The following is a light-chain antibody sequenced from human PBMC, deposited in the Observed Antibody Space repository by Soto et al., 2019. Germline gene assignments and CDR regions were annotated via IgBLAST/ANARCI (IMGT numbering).Light chain of an antibody. CDR1: QSISSY. J-gene: IGKJ1*01. Sequence: DIQMTQSPSSLSASVGDRVTITCRASQSISSYLNWYQQKPGKAPKLLIYAASSLQSGVPSRFSGSGSGTDFTLTISSLQPEDFATYYRQQSYRTRTFGQGTKVEIK. V-gene: IGKV1-39*01. CDR2: AAS. CDR3: QQSYRTRT.